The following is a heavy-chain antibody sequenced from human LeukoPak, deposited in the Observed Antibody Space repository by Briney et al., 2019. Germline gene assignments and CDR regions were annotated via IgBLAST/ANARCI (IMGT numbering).Heavy chain of an antibody. D-gene: IGHD4-11*01. CDR3: ARLKTTVTPRGYFDY. CDR2: IYYSGST. Sequence: SETLSLTCTVSGGSISSSSDYWGWIRQPPGKGLEWIGSIYYSGSTYYNPSLKSRVTISVDTSKNQFSLKLSSVTAADTAVYYCARLKTTVTPRGYFDYWGQGMLVTASS. J-gene: IGHJ4*02. V-gene: IGHV4-39*01. CDR1: GGSISSSSDY.